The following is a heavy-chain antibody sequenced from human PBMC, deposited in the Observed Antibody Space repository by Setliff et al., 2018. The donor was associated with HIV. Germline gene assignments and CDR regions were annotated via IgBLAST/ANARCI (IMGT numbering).Heavy chain of an antibody. CDR3: TKDLRRKWLVDDAYEM. J-gene: IGHJ3*02. D-gene: IGHD6-19*01. V-gene: IGHV3-23*01. CDR1: GFTFRSYG. Sequence: PGGSLRLSCAGSGFTFRSYGMNWVRQSTGKGPEWLSSISGSGDHTAYADSVKGRFTISRDNSKNTIYLQMNTLRADDTAVYYCTKDLRRKWLVDDAYEMWGQGTMVTVSS. CDR2: ISGSGDHT.